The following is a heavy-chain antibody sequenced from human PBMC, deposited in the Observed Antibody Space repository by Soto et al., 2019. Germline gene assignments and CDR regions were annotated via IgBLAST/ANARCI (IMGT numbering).Heavy chain of an antibody. V-gene: IGHV3-23*01. J-gene: IGHJ4*02. D-gene: IGHD6-13*01. CDR2: IGTSGGDT. CDR1: GFTFSNFA. Sequence: EVQLLESGGGLVQPGGSLRLSCAASGFTFSNFAMSWVRQAPGKGLEWVAAIGTSGGDTYYADSVKGRFTISRDNSKNTLYLQLSSLRAEDTAVYYAIKSSRTVGDSWGQGTLVTVSS. CDR3: IKSSRTVGDS.